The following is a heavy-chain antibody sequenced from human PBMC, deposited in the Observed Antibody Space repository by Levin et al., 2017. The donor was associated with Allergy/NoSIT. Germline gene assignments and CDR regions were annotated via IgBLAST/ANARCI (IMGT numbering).Heavy chain of an antibody. J-gene: IGHJ4*02. Sequence: LSLTCAASGFTFDDYAMHWVRQAPGKGLEWVSGISWNSGSIGYADSVKGRFTISRDNAKNSLYLQMNSLRAEDTALYYCAKDMTNSPGDYWGQGTLVTVSS. V-gene: IGHV3-9*01. CDR1: GFTFDDYA. CDR2: ISWNSGSI. CDR3: AKDMTNSPGDY. D-gene: IGHD1-14*01.